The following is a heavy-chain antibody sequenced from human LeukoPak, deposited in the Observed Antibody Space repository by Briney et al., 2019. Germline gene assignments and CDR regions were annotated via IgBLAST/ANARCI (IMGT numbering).Heavy chain of an antibody. V-gene: IGHV3-23*01. Sequence: GGSLRLSCAASGFTFSSYAMSWVRQAPGKGLEWVSAISGSGGSTYYADSVKGRFTISRDNSKNTLYLQMNSLRAEDTAVYCCARGDYDYVWGSYRSPYYFDYWGQGTLVTVSS. D-gene: IGHD3-16*02. CDR3: ARGDYDYVWGSYRSPYYFDY. J-gene: IGHJ4*02. CDR1: GFTFSSYA. CDR2: ISGSGGST.